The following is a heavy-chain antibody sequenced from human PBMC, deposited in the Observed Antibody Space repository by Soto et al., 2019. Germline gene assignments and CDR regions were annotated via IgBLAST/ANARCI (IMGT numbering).Heavy chain of an antibody. Sequence: QVQLVESGGGVVQPGRSLRLSCAASGFTFSSYGMHWVRQAPGKGLEWVAVIWYDGSNKYYADSVKGRFTISRDNSKNTLYLQMNSLRAEDTAVYYCARDDRTEQTRYYYYGMDVWGQGTTVTVSS. CDR1: GFTFSSYG. V-gene: IGHV3-33*01. CDR2: IWYDGSNK. CDR3: ARDDRTEQTRYYYYGMDV. D-gene: IGHD2-8*02. J-gene: IGHJ6*02.